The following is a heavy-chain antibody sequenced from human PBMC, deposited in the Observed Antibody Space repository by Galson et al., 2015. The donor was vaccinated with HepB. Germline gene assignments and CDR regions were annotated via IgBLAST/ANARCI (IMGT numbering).Heavy chain of an antibody. D-gene: IGHD2-15*01. Sequence: SGYTFTSYYMHWVRQAPGQGLEWMGIINPSGGSTSYAQKFQGRVTMTRDTSTSTVYMELSSLRSEDTAVYYCARVTSDCSGGSCYSNNWFDPWGQGTLVTVSS. V-gene: IGHV1-46*01. CDR2: INPSGGST. CDR1: GYTFTSYY. J-gene: IGHJ5*02. CDR3: ARVTSDCSGGSCYSNNWFDP.